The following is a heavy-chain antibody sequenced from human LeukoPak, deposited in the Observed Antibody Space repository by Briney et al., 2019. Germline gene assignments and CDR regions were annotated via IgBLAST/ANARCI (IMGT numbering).Heavy chain of an antibody. J-gene: IGHJ4*02. Sequence: GGSLRLSCAASGFTFENYWMSWVRQAPGEGPEWVAHIKQDGSVEHYLDSVKGRFTISRDNAKSSVIQQMTSLRAEDTAVYYCARWAGVTDYWGQGTLVTVSS. CDR3: ARWAGVTDY. D-gene: IGHD5-18*01. CDR2: IKQDGSVE. V-gene: IGHV3-7*01. CDR1: GFTFENYW.